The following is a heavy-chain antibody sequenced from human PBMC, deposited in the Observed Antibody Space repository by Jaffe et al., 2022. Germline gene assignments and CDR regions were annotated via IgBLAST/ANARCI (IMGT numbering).Heavy chain of an antibody. J-gene: IGHJ4*02. CDR2: ISGSGGST. V-gene: IGHV3-23*01. Sequence: EVQLLESGGGLVQPGGSLRLSCAASGFTFSSYAMSWVRQAPGKGLEWVSAISGSGGSTYYADSVKGRFTISRDNSKNTLYLQMNSLRAEDTAVYYCAKDGIISHIVVPYYFDYWGQGTLVTVSS. D-gene: IGHD2-2*01. CDR1: GFTFSSYA. CDR3: AKDGIISHIVVPYYFDY.